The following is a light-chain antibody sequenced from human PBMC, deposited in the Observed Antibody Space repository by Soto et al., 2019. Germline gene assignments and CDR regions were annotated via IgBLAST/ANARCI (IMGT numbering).Light chain of an antibody. J-gene: IGKJ1*01. CDR3: QHYNSYSEA. Sequence: DIQMTQSASSLSASVGDRFTITFRASQGIRNDLGWYQQKPGKAPQSLIFAASSLQSGVPSRFSGSGSGTEFTLTISSLQPDDFATYYCQHYNSYSEAFGQGTKVDIK. V-gene: IGKV1-17*01. CDR1: QGIRND. CDR2: AAS.